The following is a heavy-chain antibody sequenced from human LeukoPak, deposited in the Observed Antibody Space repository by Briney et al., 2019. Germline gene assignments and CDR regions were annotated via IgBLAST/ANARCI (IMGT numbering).Heavy chain of an antibody. Sequence: GGSLRLSCAASGFPFNSYEMAWVRQAPGKGLEWVSMICRDGGSTYYADSMRGRFTISRDNSKNSLYMQMNSLRTEDTALYYCARDSPEFFQHSGQGTLVTVSS. CDR1: GFPFNSYE. CDR2: ICRDGGST. CDR3: ARDSPEFFQH. D-gene: IGHD1-14*01. V-gene: IGHV3-43*02. J-gene: IGHJ1*01.